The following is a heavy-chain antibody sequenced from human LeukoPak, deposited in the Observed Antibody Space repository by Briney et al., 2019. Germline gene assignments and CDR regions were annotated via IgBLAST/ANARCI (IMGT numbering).Heavy chain of an antibody. CDR1: GFTLSTYG. CDR3: ARGTHYYYDTSGIRDGLDY. J-gene: IGHJ4*02. CDR2: IWYDGTNR. D-gene: IGHD3-22*01. Sequence: GGSLRLSCVASGFTLSTYGMHWVRQAPGKGLEWVAVIWYDGTNRYYVDSVKGRFTISRDNPKNTLFSQLNSLRAEDTAVYYCARGTHYYYDTSGIRDGLDYWGQGTLVTVSS. V-gene: IGHV3-33*01.